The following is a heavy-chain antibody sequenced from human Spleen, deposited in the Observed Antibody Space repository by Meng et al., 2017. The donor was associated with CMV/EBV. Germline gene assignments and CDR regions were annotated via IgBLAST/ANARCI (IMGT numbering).Heavy chain of an antibody. Sequence: SETLSLTCTVSGGSVSSGSYYWSWIRQPPGKGLEWIGYIYYSGSTNYNPSLKSRVTISVDTSKNQFSLKLSSVTAADTAVYYCARDMYSSSSGWFDPWGQGTLVTVSS. CDR2: IYYSGST. CDR1: GGSVSSGSYY. CDR3: ARDMYSSSSGWFDP. V-gene: IGHV4-61*01. D-gene: IGHD6-6*01. J-gene: IGHJ5*02.